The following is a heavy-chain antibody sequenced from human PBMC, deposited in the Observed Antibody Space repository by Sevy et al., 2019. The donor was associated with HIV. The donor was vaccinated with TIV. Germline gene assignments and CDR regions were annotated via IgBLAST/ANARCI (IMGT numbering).Heavy chain of an antibody. CDR2: IYASGST. CDR3: ARGAIFGVVIISDAFDI. Sequence: SETLSLTCTVSGGSISSYYWSWIRQPAGKGLEWIGRIYASGSTNYNPSLKSRVTMSVDTSKNQFSLKLSSVTAADTAVYYCARGAIFGVVIISDAFDIWGQGTMVTVSS. V-gene: IGHV4-4*07. J-gene: IGHJ3*02. CDR1: GGSISSYY. D-gene: IGHD3-3*01.